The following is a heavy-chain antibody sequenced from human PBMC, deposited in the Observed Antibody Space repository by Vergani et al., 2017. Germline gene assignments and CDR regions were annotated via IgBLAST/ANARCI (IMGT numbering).Heavy chain of an antibody. CDR2: IYYSGTT. CDR3: ARQKDYYMDV. Sequence: QVQLQESGPGLVKASQTLSLTCSVSGAYVGSGGYYWTWVRQRPGMGLDWDGYIYYSGTTYYNPSLDSRLTISFGTSENHLSLTLHSVTDADTAVYYCARQKDYYMDVWGKGTTVTVS. J-gene: IGHJ6*03. CDR1: GAYVGSGGYY. V-gene: IGHV4-30-4*08.